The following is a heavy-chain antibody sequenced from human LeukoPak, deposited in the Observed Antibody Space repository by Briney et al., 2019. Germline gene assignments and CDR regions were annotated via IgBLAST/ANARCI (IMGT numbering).Heavy chain of an antibody. CDR3: AKGGSSGWFDWFDY. D-gene: IGHD6-19*01. J-gene: IGHJ4*02. V-gene: IGHV3-30*18. Sequence: GRSLRLSCAASGFTFSNYGIHWVRQAPGKGLEWVAVISNDGSNKFYSDSVKGRFTISRDNSKNTLYLQMNSLRAEDTAVYYCAKGGSSGWFDWFDYWGQGTLVTVSS. CDR2: ISNDGSNK. CDR1: GFTFSNYG.